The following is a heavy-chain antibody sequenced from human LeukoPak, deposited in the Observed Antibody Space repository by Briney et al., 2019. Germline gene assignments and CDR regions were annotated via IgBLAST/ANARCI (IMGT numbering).Heavy chain of an antibody. J-gene: IGHJ5*02. D-gene: IGHD6-13*01. CDR1: GYTFTGYY. Sequence: ASVKVSCKASGYTFTGYYMHWVRQAPGQGLEWMGWTNPNSGGTNYAQKFQGRVTMTRDTSISTAYMELSRLRSDDTAVYYCARDPPLYSSSWYGFDPWGQGTLVTVSS. V-gene: IGHV1-2*02. CDR2: TNPNSGGT. CDR3: ARDPPLYSSSWYGFDP.